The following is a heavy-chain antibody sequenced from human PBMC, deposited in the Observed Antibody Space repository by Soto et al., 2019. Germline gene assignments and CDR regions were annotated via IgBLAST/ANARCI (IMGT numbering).Heavy chain of an antibody. V-gene: IGHV2-5*02. CDR1: GFSLTTAGMG. Sequence: QITLKESGPALVKPTQTLTLTCSFSGFSLTTAGMGVGWIRQPPGKAPEWVALVYWDDDKRYNPSLRSRLTITTDTSKNLVVVTLTDMDPVDTGTYYCARRGTSSAAAGWFDPWGQGILVTVSS. CDR2: VYWDDDK. CDR3: ARRGTSSAAAGWFDP. D-gene: IGHD3-16*01. J-gene: IGHJ5*02.